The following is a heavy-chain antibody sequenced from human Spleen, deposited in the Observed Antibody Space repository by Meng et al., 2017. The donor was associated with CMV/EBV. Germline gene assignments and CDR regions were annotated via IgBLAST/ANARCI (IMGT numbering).Heavy chain of an antibody. D-gene: IGHD5-18*01. Sequence: VHLVQAGAEVKQPGSAVKVSCQASGGTFSSYAISWVRQAPGQGLEWMGGIIPIFGTANYAQKFQGRVTITADESTSTAYMELSSLRSEDTAVYYCASLPVDTAMVPFDLWGRGTLVTVSS. CDR2: IIPIFGTA. J-gene: IGHJ2*01. CDR3: ASLPVDTAMVPFDL. CDR1: GGTFSSYA. V-gene: IGHV1-69*12.